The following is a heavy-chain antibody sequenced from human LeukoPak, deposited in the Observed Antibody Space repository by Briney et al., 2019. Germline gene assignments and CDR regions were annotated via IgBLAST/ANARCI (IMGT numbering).Heavy chain of an antibody. V-gene: IGHV3-30*18. D-gene: IGHD3/OR15-3a*01. J-gene: IGHJ4*02. CDR1: GFTFSSYG. Sequence: PGGSLRLSCAASGFTFSSYGMHWVRQAPGKGLEWVAVISYDGSNKYYADSVKGRFTISRDNSKNTLYLQMNSLRAEDTAVYYCAKDMDWNWGQGTLVTVSS. CDR3: AKDMDWN. CDR2: ISYDGSNK.